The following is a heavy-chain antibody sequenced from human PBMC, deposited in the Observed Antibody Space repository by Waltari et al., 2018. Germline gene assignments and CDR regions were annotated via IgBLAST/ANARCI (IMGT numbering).Heavy chain of an antibody. CDR3: AIGGVETSWYWRY. Sequence: EVQVVESGGGLVQPGGSLRLSCAASGFPFRVPWMTWVRQAPGKGLEWVANIKTDGSETYYVDSVKGRFTISRDNTKNSLYLQMSSLRAEDTAVYYCAIGGVETSWYWRYWGQGTLVTVSS. CDR2: IKTDGSET. D-gene: IGHD6-13*01. J-gene: IGHJ4*02. V-gene: IGHV3-7*01. CDR1: GFPFRVPW.